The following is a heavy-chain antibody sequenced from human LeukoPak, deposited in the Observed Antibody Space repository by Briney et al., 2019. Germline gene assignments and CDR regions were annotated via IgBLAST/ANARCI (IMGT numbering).Heavy chain of an antibody. V-gene: IGHV3-21*01. Sequence: GGSLRLSCAASGFTFSSYSMNWVRQAPGKGLEWVSSISSSSSYIYYADSVKGRFTISRDNAKNSLYLQMNSLRAEDTAVYYCARDPYSRYDAFDIWGQGTMVTVSS. CDR2: ISSSSSYI. CDR1: GFTFSSYS. D-gene: IGHD5-18*01. CDR3: ARDPYSRYDAFDI. J-gene: IGHJ3*02.